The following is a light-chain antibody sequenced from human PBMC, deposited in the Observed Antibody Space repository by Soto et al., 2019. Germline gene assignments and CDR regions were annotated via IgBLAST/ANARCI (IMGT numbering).Light chain of an antibody. J-gene: IGLJ1*01. Sequence: QSALTQPASVSGSPGQSITISCTGTSSDVGTYNLVSWYQQQPGKAPKLMIYEGSKRPSGVSNRFSGSKSGNTASLTISGLQAEDGADYYCCSYAGVNTYVFGTGTKGTVL. CDR2: EGS. V-gene: IGLV2-23*01. CDR1: SSDVGTYNL. CDR3: CSYAGVNTYV.